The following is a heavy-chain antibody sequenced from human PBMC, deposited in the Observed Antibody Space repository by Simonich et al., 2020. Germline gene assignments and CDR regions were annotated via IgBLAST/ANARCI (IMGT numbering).Heavy chain of an antibody. J-gene: IGHJ6*03. V-gene: IGHV3-7*01. Sequence: EVQLVESGGGLVQPGGSPRLSCAASGFTFSSYWMSWVRQAPGTGLEWVANIKQEGSEKYYVDSVKGRFTITRDNARNSLYLQMNSLRAEDTAVYYCARDGLGTAYYYYMDVWGKGTTVTVSS. D-gene: IGHD7-27*01. CDR3: ARDGLGTAYYYYMDV. CDR1: GFTFSSYW. CDR2: IKQEGSEK.